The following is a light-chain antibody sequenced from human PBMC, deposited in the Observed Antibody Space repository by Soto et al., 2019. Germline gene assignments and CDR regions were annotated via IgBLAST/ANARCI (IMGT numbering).Light chain of an antibody. Sequence: IVWTQSPATLSFSPGERATLSCRASQSFSSYLAVYQQTPGQAPRLLIYDASNMATGIPARFSGSVAGTDCTLTNSSLEPEDFAGYDCQQGSNWPPWTFGQGAKVATK. V-gene: IGKV3-11*01. CDR3: QQGSNWPPWT. CDR1: QSFSSY. CDR2: DAS. J-gene: IGKJ1*01.